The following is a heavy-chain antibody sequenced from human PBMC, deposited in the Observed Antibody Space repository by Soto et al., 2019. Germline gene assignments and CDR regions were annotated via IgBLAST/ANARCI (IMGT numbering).Heavy chain of an antibody. CDR1: GGSISSYY. Sequence: SETLSLTCTVSGGSISSYYWSWIRQPPGKGLEWIGYIYYSGSTNYNPSLKSRVTISVDTSKNQFSLKLSSVTAADTAVYYCARAYSSSAPAIDYWGQGTLVTVLL. D-gene: IGHD6-6*01. J-gene: IGHJ4*02. CDR3: ARAYSSSAPAIDY. CDR2: IYYSGST. V-gene: IGHV4-59*01.